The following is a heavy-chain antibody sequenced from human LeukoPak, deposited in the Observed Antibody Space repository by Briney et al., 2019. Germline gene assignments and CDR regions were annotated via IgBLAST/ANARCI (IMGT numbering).Heavy chain of an antibody. CDR3: AKRLGYYDSSGYLDRDY. D-gene: IGHD3-22*01. Sequence: GGPLRLSCAASGFTFSSYAMSWVRQAPGKGLEWVSAISGSGGSTYYADSVKGRFTISRDNSKNTLYLQMNSLRAEDTAVYYCAKRLGYYDSSGYLDRDYWGQGTLVTVSS. V-gene: IGHV3-23*01. CDR2: ISGSGGST. CDR1: GFTFSSYA. J-gene: IGHJ4*02.